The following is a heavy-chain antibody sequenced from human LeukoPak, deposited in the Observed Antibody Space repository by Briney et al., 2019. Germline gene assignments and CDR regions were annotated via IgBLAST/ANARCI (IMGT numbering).Heavy chain of an antibody. D-gene: IGHD5-24*01. CDR1: GGSISSSSYY. V-gene: IGHV4-39*07. CDR3: ARVLPISLGDGFDY. CDR2: IYYSGST. Sequence: PSETLSLTCTVSGGSISSSSYYWGWIRQPPGKGLEWIGSIYYSGSTYYNPSLKSRVTISVDTSKNQFSLKLSSVTAADTAVYYCARVLPISLGDGFDYWGQGTLVTVSS. J-gene: IGHJ4*02.